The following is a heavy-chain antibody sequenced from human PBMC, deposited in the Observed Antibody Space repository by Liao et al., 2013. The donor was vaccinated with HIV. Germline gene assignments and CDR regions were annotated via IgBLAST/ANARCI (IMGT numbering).Heavy chain of an antibody. Sequence: QVQLQESGPGLVKPSETLSLTCTVSGGSISSYYWSWIRQPAGKGLEWIGRIYTSGSTNYNPSLKSRVTMSVDTSKNQFSLKLSSVTAADTAVYYCARDFGRIRFLEWLGAFDIWGQGTMVTVSS. J-gene: IGHJ3*02. CDR2: IYTSGST. V-gene: IGHV4-4*07. CDR1: GGSISSYY. CDR3: ARDFGRIRFLEWLGAFDI. D-gene: IGHD3-3*01.